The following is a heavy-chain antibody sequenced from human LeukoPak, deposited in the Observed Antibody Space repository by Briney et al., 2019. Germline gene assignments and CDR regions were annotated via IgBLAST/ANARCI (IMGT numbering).Heavy chain of an antibody. CDR3: AKSHIAVGGNHFQY. CDR1: GFTFSTFG. D-gene: IGHD6-19*01. Sequence: GGSLRLSCVASGFTFSTFGMHWVRQAPGKGMGWVAFIRFDGSDKYSADFVKGRFVISRDNSKNTLYLQMNNVRIEDTGVYYCAKSHIAVGGNHFQYWGQGTLLTVSS. V-gene: IGHV3-30*02. J-gene: IGHJ4*02. CDR2: IRFDGSDK.